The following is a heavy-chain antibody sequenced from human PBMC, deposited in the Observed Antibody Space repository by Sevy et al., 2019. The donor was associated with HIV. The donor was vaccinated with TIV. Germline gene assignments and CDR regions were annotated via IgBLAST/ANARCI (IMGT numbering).Heavy chain of an antibody. CDR1: KFTFSLYA. J-gene: IGHJ4*02. CDR3: AKEAPGYNYDSSGSFDH. Sequence: GGSLRLSCSASKFTFSLYAMHWVRQAPGKGLEWVAVISYDGSSKYYADSAKGRFTISRDNSKNTLFLQMNSLRAEDTAVYYCAKEAPGYNYDSSGSFDHWCQGTLVTVSS. V-gene: IGHV3-30*18. D-gene: IGHD3-22*01. CDR2: ISYDGSSK.